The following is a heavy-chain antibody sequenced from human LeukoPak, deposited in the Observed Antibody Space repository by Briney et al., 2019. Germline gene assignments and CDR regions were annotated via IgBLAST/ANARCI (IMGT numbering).Heavy chain of an antibody. CDR3: AKDASHNFGPLEY. CDR1: GFTFSASA. CDR2: ITYNADST. J-gene: IGHJ4*02. D-gene: IGHD3/OR15-3a*01. Sequence: GGSLRLSCAASGFTFSASAMTWVRQAPGKGLERVSTITYNADSTYYADSLKGRFTITRDNSKNMLFLQMNSLRADDTAVYYCAKDASHNFGPLEYWGQGTLVTVSS. V-gene: IGHV3-23*01.